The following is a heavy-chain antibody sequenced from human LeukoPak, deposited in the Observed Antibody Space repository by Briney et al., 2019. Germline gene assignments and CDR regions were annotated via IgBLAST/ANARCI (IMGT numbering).Heavy chain of an antibody. CDR2: IYYSGST. D-gene: IGHD3-3*01. Sequence: SETLSLTCTVSGGSISSHYWSWIRQPPGKGLEWIGYIYYSGSTNYNPSFKSRVTISVDTSKNQFSLKLSFVTAADTAMYYCARTNYDFWSSYYYYYYMDIWGKGTTVTVSS. J-gene: IGHJ6*03. V-gene: IGHV4-59*11. CDR3: ARTNYDFWSSYYYYYYMDI. CDR1: GGSISSHY.